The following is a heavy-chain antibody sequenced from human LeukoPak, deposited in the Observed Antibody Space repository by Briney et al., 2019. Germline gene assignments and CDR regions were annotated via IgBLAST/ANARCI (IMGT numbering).Heavy chain of an antibody. CDR1: GFTFSDYY. CDR3: AKTVGANKNYFDY. D-gene: IGHD1-26*01. CDR2: ISSSSSYT. J-gene: IGHJ4*02. V-gene: IGHV3-11*06. Sequence: GGSLRLSCAASGFTFSDYYMSWIRQAPGKGLGWVSYISSSSSYTNYADSVRGRFTISRDNSKNTLYLQMNGLRGEDTAVYYCAKTVGANKNYFDYWGQGTLVTVSS.